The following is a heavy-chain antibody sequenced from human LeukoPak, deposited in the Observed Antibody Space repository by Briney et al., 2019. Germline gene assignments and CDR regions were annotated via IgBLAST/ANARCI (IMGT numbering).Heavy chain of an antibody. CDR1: GFTFSSFA. CDR2: IRYDGSNK. J-gene: IGHJ4*02. CDR3: AKDPGAHDKHFDH. Sequence: GGSLRLSCAASGFTFSSFAMHWVRHAPGKGLEWVAYIRYDGSNKSYADSVKGRFTISRDSSKNTLYLQMNSLRAEDTAVYYCAKDPGAHDKHFDHWGQGTLVTVSS. D-gene: IGHD3-10*01. V-gene: IGHV3-30*02.